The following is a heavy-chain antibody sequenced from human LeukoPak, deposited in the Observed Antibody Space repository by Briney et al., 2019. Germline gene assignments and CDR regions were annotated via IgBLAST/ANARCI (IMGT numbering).Heavy chain of an antibody. CDR3: ARHETTWIPRDY. D-gene: IGHD5-18*01. CDR1: GLTFSSYG. Sequence: GGSLRLSCAASGLTFSSYGMHWVRQAPGKGLEWVAVISCDGSNKYYADSVKGRFTISRDNSKNTLYLQMNSLRAEDTAVYYCARHETTWIPRDYWGQGTLVTVSS. CDR2: ISCDGSNK. J-gene: IGHJ4*02. V-gene: IGHV3-30*03.